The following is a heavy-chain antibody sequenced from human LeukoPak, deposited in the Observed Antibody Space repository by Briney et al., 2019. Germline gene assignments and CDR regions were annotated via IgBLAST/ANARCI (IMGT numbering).Heavy chain of an antibody. D-gene: IGHD3-3*01. V-gene: IGHV3-7*01. CDR1: GFTFSSYW. CDR2: IKQDGSEK. CDR3: ARDRGGLGTYYDFWSGYYSYGLDY. J-gene: IGHJ4*02. Sequence: GGSLRLSCAASGFTFSSYWMSWVRQAPGKGLEWVADIKQDGSEKYYVDSVKGRFTISRDNAKNSLYLQMNSLRAEDTAVYYCARDRGGLGTYYDFWSGYYSYGLDYWGQGTLVTVSS.